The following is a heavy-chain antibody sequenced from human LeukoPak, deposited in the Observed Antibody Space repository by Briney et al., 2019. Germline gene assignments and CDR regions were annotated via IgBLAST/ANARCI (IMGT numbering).Heavy chain of an antibody. CDR1: GYTFTSYG. J-gene: IGHJ6*03. V-gene: IGHV1-18*01. Sequence: ASVKVSCKASGYTFTSYGISWVGQAPGKGMEGMGWISAYNGNTNYAQKLQGRVTMTTDTSTSTAYVELRSLRSDDTAVYYCVRGAAAAGYYYYMDVWGKGTTVTVSS. CDR3: VRGAAAAGYYYYMDV. CDR2: ISAYNGNT. D-gene: IGHD6-13*01.